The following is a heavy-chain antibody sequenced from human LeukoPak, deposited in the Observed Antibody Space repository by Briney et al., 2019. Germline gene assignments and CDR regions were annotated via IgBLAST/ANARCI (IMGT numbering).Heavy chain of an antibody. D-gene: IGHD3-3*02. V-gene: IGHV1-8*02. CDR3: ARGVSIRRTAWAY. CDR2: VNPKSGST. Sequence: GASVKVSCKASGYDFSDYDIIWVRQAAGPGLEWVGWVNPKSGSTAYVQKFQGRVTMTSSSSITTVYMELSSLRSDDSAVYYCARGVSIRRTAWAYWGQGTLVTVSS. J-gene: IGHJ4*02. CDR1: GYDFSDYD.